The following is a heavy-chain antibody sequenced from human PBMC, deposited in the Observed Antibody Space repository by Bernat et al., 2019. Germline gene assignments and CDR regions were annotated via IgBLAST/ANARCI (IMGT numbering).Heavy chain of an antibody. CDR3: AKDLAAARPGLAEGYFDY. D-gene: IGHD6-13*01. Sequence: EVQLLESGGGLVQPGGSLRLSCAASGFTFSSYAMSWVRQAPGKGLEWVSAISGSGGSTYYADSVKGRFTISRDNSKNTLYLQMNSLRAEDTAVYYCAKDLAAARPGLAEGYFDYWGQGTLVTVSS. CDR2: ISGSGGST. CDR1: GFTFSSYA. V-gene: IGHV3-23*01. J-gene: IGHJ4*02.